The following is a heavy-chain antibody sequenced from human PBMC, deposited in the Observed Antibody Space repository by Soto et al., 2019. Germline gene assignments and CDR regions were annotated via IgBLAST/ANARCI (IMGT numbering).Heavy chain of an antibody. V-gene: IGHV1-18*01. Sequence: QVQLVQSGAEVKKPGASVKVSCKASGYTFTSYAISWVRQAPGQGLEWMGWISAYNGNTNYAQKLKXXXTXXTATSTSTAYRELRSLRSDDTAVYYCARDAPPEDYWGQGTLVTVSS. CDR2: ISAYNGNT. J-gene: IGHJ4*02. CDR1: GYTFTSYA. CDR3: ARDAPPEDY.